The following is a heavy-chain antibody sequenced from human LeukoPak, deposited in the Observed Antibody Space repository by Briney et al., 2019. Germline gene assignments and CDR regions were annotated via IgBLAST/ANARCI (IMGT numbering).Heavy chain of an antibody. V-gene: IGHV3-20*04. D-gene: IGHD3-22*01. CDR1: GFTFDDYG. CDR3: ARVVIDAFDI. J-gene: IGHJ3*02. Sequence: GGSLRLSCVASGFTFDDYGMSWVRQAPGKGLEWVSGINWNGGSTGYADSVKGRFTISRDNAKNSLYLQMYSLRAEDTAMYYCARVVIDAFDIWGQGTMVTVSS. CDR2: INWNGGST.